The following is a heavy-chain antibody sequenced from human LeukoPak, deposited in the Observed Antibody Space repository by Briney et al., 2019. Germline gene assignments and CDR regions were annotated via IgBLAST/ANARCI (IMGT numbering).Heavy chain of an antibody. CDR1: GYTFTGYS. Sequence: ASVKVSCKASGYTFTGYSMHWVRQAPGQGLEWMGWINPNSGGTNYAQKFQGRVTMTRDTSISTAYMELSRLRSDDTAVYYCARLGYCSGGRTCFDYWGQGTLVTVSS. J-gene: IGHJ4*02. CDR2: INPNSGGT. D-gene: IGHD2-15*01. CDR3: ARLGYCSGGRTCFDY. V-gene: IGHV1-2*02.